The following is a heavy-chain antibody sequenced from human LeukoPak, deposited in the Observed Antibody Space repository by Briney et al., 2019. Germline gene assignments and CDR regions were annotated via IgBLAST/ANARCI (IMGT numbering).Heavy chain of an antibody. CDR1: GASISSYF. CDR3: ARPQADSSSFGHWFDP. J-gene: IGHJ5*02. D-gene: IGHD6-13*01. V-gene: IGHV4-59*05. Sequence: SETLSLTCTASGASISSYFWTWIRQSPGKGLEWIGSIYYSGSTYYNPSLKSRVTISVDTSKNQFSLKLSSVTAADTAVYYCARPQADSSSFGHWFDPWGQGTLVTVSS. CDR2: IYYSGST.